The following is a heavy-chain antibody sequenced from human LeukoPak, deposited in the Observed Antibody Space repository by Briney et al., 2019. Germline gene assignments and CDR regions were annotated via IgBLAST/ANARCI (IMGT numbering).Heavy chain of an antibody. CDR2: IKSKTDGGTT. Sequence: GGSLRLSCAASGFTFNNAWMSWVRQAPGKGLEWVGRIKSKTDGGTTDYAAPVKGRFTISRDNAKNSLYLQMNSLRAEDTAVYYCARDANYYGSGKVRYYGMDVWGQGTTVTVSS. J-gene: IGHJ6*02. V-gene: IGHV3-15*01. CDR3: ARDANYYGSGKVRYYGMDV. CDR1: GFTFNNAW. D-gene: IGHD3-10*01.